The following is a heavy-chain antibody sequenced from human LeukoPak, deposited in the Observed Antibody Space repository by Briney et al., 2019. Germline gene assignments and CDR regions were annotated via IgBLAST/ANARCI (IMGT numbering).Heavy chain of an antibody. CDR3: ARGGIAVAGLDL. J-gene: IGHJ2*01. Sequence: ASVKVSCKASGYTFTSYDINWVRQATGQGLEWMGWMNPNSGNTGYAQKFQGRVTMTRNTSISTAYMELSSLRSEDTAVYYCARGGIAVAGLDLWGRGTLVTVSS. CDR1: GYTFTSYD. D-gene: IGHD6-19*01. CDR2: MNPNSGNT. V-gene: IGHV1-8*01.